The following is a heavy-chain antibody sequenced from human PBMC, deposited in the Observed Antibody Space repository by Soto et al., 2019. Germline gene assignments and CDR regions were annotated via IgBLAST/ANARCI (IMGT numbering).Heavy chain of an antibody. CDR2: IYYSGST. CDR1: GGSISSSSYY. V-gene: IGHV4-39*01. J-gene: IGHJ4*02. Sequence: QLQLQESGPGLVKPSETLSLTCTVSGGSISSSSYYWGWIRQPPGKGLEWIGSIYYSGSTYYNPSLKSRVTISVDTSKNQFSLKLSSVTAADTAVYYCARHVGEDIVVVPAAMEPYFDYWGQGTLVTVSS. CDR3: ARHVGEDIVVVPAAMEPYFDY. D-gene: IGHD2-2*01.